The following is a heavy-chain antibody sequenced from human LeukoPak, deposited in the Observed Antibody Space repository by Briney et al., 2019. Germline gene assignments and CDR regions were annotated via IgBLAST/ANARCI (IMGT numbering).Heavy chain of an antibody. CDR2: IIPIFGTA. D-gene: IGHD1-1*01. Sequence: SVKVSCKASGGTFSSYAISWVRRAPGQGLEWMGGIIPIFGTANYAQKFQGRVTITADESTSTAYMELSSLRSEDTAVYYCARLRSHGTGRVYWGQGTLVTVSS. J-gene: IGHJ4*02. CDR3: ARLRSHGTGRVY. V-gene: IGHV1-69*13. CDR1: GGTFSSYA.